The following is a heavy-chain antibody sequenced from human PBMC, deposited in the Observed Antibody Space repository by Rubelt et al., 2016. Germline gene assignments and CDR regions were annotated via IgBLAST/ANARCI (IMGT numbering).Heavy chain of an antibody. V-gene: IGHV3-23*01. CDR2: ISGSGDKT. D-gene: IGHD1-26*01. CDR3: AQGRWELPH. CDR1: GFSFSSYA. J-gene: IGHJ4*02. Sequence: EVQLLDSGGGLVQPGGSLRLSCAASGFSFSSYAMSWVRQAPGKGLEWVSGISGSGDKTYYADSVKGRFTISRDNSKNTLYLQMNSLRADDTAVDYCAQGRWELPHWGQGTLVTVSS.